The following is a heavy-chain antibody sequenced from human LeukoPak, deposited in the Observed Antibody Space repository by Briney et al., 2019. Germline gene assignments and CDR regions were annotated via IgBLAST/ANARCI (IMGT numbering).Heavy chain of an antibody. Sequence: SQTLSLTCTVSGGSISSGGYYWSWIRQHPGKGLEWIGYIYYSGSTYYNPFLKSRVTISVDTSKNQFSLKLSSVTAADTAVYYCARAFIAVAGYFDYWGQGTLVTVSS. J-gene: IGHJ4*02. CDR1: GGSISSGGYY. V-gene: IGHV4-31*03. CDR2: IYYSGST. CDR3: ARAFIAVAGYFDY. D-gene: IGHD6-19*01.